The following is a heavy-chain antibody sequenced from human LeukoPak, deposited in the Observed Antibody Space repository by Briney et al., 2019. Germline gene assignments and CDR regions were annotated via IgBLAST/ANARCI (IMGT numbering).Heavy chain of an antibody. CDR2: ISAYNGNT. V-gene: IGHV1-18*01. D-gene: IGHD3-10*01. CDR1: GYTFTSYG. CDR3: ARGFNIHGSGTGVHLFDP. Sequence: ASVKVSCKASGYTFTSYGISWVRQAPGQGLEWMGWISAYNGNTNYAQKLQGRVTMTTDTSTSTAYMELSSLRSEDTAVYYCARGFNIHGSGTGVHLFDPWGQGTLVTVSS. J-gene: IGHJ5*02.